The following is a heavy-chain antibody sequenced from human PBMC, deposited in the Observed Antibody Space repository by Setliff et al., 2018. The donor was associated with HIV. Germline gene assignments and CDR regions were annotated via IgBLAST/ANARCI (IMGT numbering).Heavy chain of an antibody. Sequence: GESLKISCAASGFTFSDYYMSWIRQAPGKGLEWVSYISSSGSTIYYADSVKGRFTISRDNAKNSLYLQMNSLRAEDTAVYYWASSWGNSSGWTIDYWGQGTLVTVSS. V-gene: IGHV3-11*01. CDR3: ASSWGNSSGWTIDY. D-gene: IGHD6-19*01. CDR2: ISSSGSTI. J-gene: IGHJ4*02. CDR1: GFTFSDYY.